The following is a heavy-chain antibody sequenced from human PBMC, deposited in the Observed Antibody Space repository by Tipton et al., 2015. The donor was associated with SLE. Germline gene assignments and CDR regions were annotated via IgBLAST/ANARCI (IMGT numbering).Heavy chain of an antibody. Sequence: GSLRLSCAASGFTVSSNYMSWVRKAPGKGLEWVSVIYSGGSTYYADSVKGRFTISRDNSKNTLYLQMNSLRAEDTAVYYCARDRGSGWFDFDYCGQGTLVTVSS. D-gene: IGHD6-19*01. J-gene: IGHJ4*02. CDR3: ARDRGSGWFDFDY. CDR1: GFTVSSNY. V-gene: IGHV3-53*05. CDR2: IYSGGST.